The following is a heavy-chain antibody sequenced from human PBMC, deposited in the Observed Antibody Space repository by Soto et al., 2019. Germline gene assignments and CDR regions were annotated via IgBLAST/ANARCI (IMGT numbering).Heavy chain of an antibody. Sequence: QVQLVESGGGVVQPGRSLRLSCTVSGGSISSSSYYWGWIRQPPGKGLEWIGSIYYSGSTYYNPSLKSRVTISVDTSKNQFSLKLSSVTAADTAVYYCARLRDCSSTSCSPDAFDIWGQGTMVTVSS. CDR2: IYYSGST. D-gene: IGHD2-2*01. CDR3: ARLRDCSSTSCSPDAFDI. V-gene: IGHV4-39*01. CDR1: GGSISSSSYY. J-gene: IGHJ3*02.